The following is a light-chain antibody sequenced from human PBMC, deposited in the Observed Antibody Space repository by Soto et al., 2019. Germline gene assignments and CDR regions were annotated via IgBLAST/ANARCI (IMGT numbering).Light chain of an antibody. CDR2: SAS. Sequence: EVVLKQSPATLSVSPGERATLSCRASQSVSSNLAWYQQKPGQAPRLLIYSASTRATGIPARFSGSGSGTEFTLTISSLEPADFAVYYCQQCSSWPLTFGGGTKVDIK. CDR3: QQCSSWPLT. CDR1: QSVSSN. V-gene: IGKV3-11*01. J-gene: IGKJ4*01.